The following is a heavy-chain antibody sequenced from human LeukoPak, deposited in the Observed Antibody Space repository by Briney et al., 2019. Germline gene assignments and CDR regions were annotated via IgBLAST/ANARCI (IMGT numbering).Heavy chain of an antibody. V-gene: IGHV3-30*04. D-gene: IGHD3-10*01. CDR3: ARDQWFGESRGDMEV. Sequence: PGRSLRLSCAASVFTFSSYAMHWVRQAPGKGLEGVAVISYDGSNKYYADSVKGRFTISRDNSKNTLYLQMNSLRAEDTAVYYCARDQWFGESRGDMEVWGKGTTVTVSS. CDR2: ISYDGSNK. CDR1: VFTFSSYA. J-gene: IGHJ6*03.